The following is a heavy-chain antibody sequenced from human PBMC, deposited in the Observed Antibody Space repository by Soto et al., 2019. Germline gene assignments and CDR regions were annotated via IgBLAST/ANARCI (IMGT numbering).Heavy chain of an antibody. V-gene: IGHV3-23*01. D-gene: IGHD2-15*01. Sequence: EVQLLESGGGLVQPGGSLRLSCTASGFTFSDHAMTWVRQAPGKGLEWLSGISGGGSGAYYADSVKGRFTVSRANSNNTLFLKMDSLRVEDTAVYYCAIDLWWYTHWGQGTLVNVSS. J-gene: IGHJ4*02. CDR1: GFTFSDHA. CDR3: AIDLWWYTH. CDR2: ISGGGSGA.